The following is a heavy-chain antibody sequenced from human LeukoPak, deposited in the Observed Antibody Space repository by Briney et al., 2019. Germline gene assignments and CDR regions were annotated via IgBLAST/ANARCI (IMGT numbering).Heavy chain of an antibody. Sequence: GASVKVSCKASGYTFTGYYMHWVRQAPGQGLEWMGRINPNSGGTNYAQKFQGRVTMTRDTSISTAYMELSRLRSDDTAVYYCASSIVVVPAAMAIHYYYSMDVWGQGTTVTVSS. J-gene: IGHJ6*02. V-gene: IGHV1-2*06. CDR1: GYTFTGYY. CDR2: INPNSGGT. D-gene: IGHD2-2*01. CDR3: ASSIVVVPAAMAIHYYYSMDV.